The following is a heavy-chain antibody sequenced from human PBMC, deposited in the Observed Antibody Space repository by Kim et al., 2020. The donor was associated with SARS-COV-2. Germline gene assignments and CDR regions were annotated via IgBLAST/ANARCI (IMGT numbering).Heavy chain of an antibody. D-gene: IGHD1-26*01. V-gene: IGHV1-46*01. CDR2: INPSGGST. Sequence: ASVKVSCKASGYTFTSYYMHWVRQAPGQGLEWMGIINPSGGSTSYAQKFQGRVTMTRDTSTSTVYMELSSLRSEDTAVYYCARGGRTQQGWELLSGYWGQGTLVTVSS. CDR1: GYTFTSYY. CDR3: ARGGRTQQGWELLSGY. J-gene: IGHJ4*02.